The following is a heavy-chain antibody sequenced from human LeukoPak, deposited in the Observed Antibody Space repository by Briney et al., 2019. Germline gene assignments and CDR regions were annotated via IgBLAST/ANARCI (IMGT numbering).Heavy chain of an antibody. CDR1: GGSFSGYY. CDR3: ARFPYCSSTSCYRTGFGP. D-gene: IGHD2-2*02. CDR2: INHSGST. V-gene: IGHV4-34*01. J-gene: IGHJ5*02. Sequence: PSETLSLTCAVYGGSFSGYYWSWIRQPPGKGLEWIGEINHSGSTNYNPSLKSRVTISVDTSKNQFSLKLSSVTAADTAVYYCARFPYCSSTSCYRTGFGPWGQGTLVTVSS.